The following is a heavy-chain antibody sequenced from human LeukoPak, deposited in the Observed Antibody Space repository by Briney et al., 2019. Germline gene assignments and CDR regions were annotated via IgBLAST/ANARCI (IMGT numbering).Heavy chain of an antibody. V-gene: IGHV3-66*01. D-gene: IGHD3-10*01. CDR1: GLTIGNNF. CDR3: ARDTDYYGSGRHGYFDH. CDR2: IYSGGST. J-gene: IGHJ1*01. Sequence: GGSLRPSCAASGLTIGNNFMGWVRQAPGKGLEWVSLIYSGGSTYSADSVKGRFTISRDNSKNTLHLQMNSLRVEDTAVYYCARDTDYYGSGRHGYFDHWGQGTLVTVSS.